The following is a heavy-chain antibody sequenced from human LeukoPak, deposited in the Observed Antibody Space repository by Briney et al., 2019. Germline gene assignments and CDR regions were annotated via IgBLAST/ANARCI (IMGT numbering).Heavy chain of an antibody. D-gene: IGHD4-17*01. CDR2: IYTSGST. CDR1: GGSISSYY. CDR3: ARDGDYGGYVAFDI. Sequence: KPSETLSLTCTVSGGSISSYYWSWIRQPAGKGLEWIGRIYTSGSTNYNPSLKSRVTMSVDTSKNQFSLKLSSVTAADTAVYYCARDGDYGGYVAFDIWGQGTMVTVSS. J-gene: IGHJ3*02. V-gene: IGHV4-4*07.